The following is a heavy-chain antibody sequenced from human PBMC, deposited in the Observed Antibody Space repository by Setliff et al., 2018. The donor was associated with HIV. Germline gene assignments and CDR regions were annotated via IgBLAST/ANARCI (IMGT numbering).Heavy chain of an antibody. CDR1: GGSISRGSYY. D-gene: IGHD5-12*01. CDR2: INQSGGI. V-gene: IGHV4-61*10. Sequence: SETLSLTCTVSGGSISRGSYYWSWIRQPAGKGLEWIGEINQSGGINYNPSLKSRVTISIDTFKNQFSMKLYSVTAADTAVYYCATASGYDLFMGAFDIWGQGTMVTVSS. J-gene: IGHJ3*02. CDR3: ATASGYDLFMGAFDI.